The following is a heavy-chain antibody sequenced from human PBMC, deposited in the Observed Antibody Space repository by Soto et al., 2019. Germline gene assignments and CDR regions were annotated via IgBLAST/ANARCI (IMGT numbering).Heavy chain of an antibody. V-gene: IGHV3-49*03. D-gene: IGHD5-12*01. Sequence: GGSLRLSCTASGFTFGDYAMSWFRQAPGKGLEWVGFIRSKAYGGTTEYAASVKGRFTISRDDSKSIAYLQMNSLKTEDTAVYYCTRGRGYSGYDFAYWGQGTLVTVSS. CDR1: GFTFGDYA. J-gene: IGHJ4*02. CDR3: TRGRGYSGYDFAY. CDR2: IRSKAYGGTT.